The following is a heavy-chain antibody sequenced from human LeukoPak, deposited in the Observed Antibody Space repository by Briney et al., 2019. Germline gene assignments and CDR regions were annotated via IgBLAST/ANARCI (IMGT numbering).Heavy chain of an antibody. Sequence: GGSLRLSCAASGLTFSNYWMSWVRQGPGKGLEWVANIKHDGSEKYYIDSVKGRFTISRDNAKNSVYLQMNRLRAEDTAVYYCARDLEPIGTMIVVVNDAFDIWGQGTMVTVSS. CDR2: IKHDGSEK. CDR3: ARDLEPIGTMIVVVNDAFDI. CDR1: GLTFSNYW. V-gene: IGHV3-7*01. J-gene: IGHJ3*02. D-gene: IGHD3-22*01.